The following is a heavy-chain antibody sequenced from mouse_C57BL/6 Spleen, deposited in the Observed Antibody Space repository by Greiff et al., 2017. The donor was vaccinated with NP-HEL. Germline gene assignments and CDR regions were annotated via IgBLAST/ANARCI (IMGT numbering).Heavy chain of an antibody. D-gene: IGHD1-1*01. CDR2: IDPETGGT. Sequence: VQLQQSGAELVRPGASVTLSCKASGYTFTDYEMHWVKQTPVHGLEWIGAIDPETGGTAYNQKFKGKAILTADKSSSTAYMELRSLTSEDSAVYYCNSYYYGSGWFAYWGRGTMVTVAA. CDR3: NSYYYGSGWFAY. J-gene: IGHJ3*01. CDR1: GYTFTDYE. V-gene: IGHV1-15*01.